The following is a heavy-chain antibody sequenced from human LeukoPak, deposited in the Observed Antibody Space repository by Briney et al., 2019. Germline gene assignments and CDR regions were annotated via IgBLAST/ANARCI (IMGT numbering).Heavy chain of an antibody. CDR2: ISYDGSNK. CDR1: GFTFSNYA. V-gene: IGHV3-30*04. Sequence: GGSLRLSCAASGFTFSNYAMHWVRQAPGKGLEWVSLISYDGSNKYYADSVKGRFTVSRDNSKNTLYLQMSSLGAEDTAVYYCARDHYGGKYFDYWGQGTLVTVSS. D-gene: IGHD4-23*01. J-gene: IGHJ4*02. CDR3: ARDHYGGKYFDY.